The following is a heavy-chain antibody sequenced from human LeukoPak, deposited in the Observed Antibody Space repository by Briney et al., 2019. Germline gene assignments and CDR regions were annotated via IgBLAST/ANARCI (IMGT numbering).Heavy chain of an antibody. D-gene: IGHD3-10*01. V-gene: IGHV3-74*01. CDR3: AREVGSGNSDRYFDY. J-gene: IGHJ4*02. CDR1: EFTFSNYW. CDR2: INSDGSGT. Sequence: PGGSLRLSCAASEFTFSNYWIHWVRHAPGKGLVWVSRINSDGSGTNYADSVKGRFTISRDNSNNTLYLQMKGLRAEDTAVYYCAREVGSGNSDRYFDYWGQGTLVTVSS.